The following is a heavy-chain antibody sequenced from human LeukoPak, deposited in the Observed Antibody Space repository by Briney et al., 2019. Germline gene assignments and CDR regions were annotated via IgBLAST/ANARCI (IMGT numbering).Heavy chain of an antibody. CDR2: IIPIFGTA. CDR3: ARDMSQLSSSWYRPGYYFDY. Sequence: GASVKVSCKASGGTFSSYAISWVRQAPGQGLEWMGGIIPIFGTANYAQKFQGRVTMTRDTSTSTVYMELSSLRSGDTAVYYCARDMSQLSSSWYRPGYYFDYWGQGTLVTVSS. V-gene: IGHV1-69*05. CDR1: GGTFSSYA. D-gene: IGHD6-13*01. J-gene: IGHJ4*02.